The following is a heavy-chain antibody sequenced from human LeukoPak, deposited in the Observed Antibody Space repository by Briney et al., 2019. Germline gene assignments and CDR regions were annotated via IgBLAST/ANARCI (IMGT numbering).Heavy chain of an antibody. J-gene: IGHJ3*02. CDR3: ARDLYDAFDI. CDR1: GGSISSHY. CDR2: IYYSGST. V-gene: IGHV4-59*11. Sequence: SETLSLTCTVSGGSISSHYWSWIRQPPGKGLEWIGYIYYSGSTNYNPSLKSRVTISVDTSKNQFSLKLSSVTAADTAVYYCARDLYDAFDIWGQGTMVTVSS.